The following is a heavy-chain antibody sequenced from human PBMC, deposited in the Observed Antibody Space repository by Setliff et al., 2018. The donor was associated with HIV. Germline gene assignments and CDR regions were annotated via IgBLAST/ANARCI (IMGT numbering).Heavy chain of an antibody. D-gene: IGHD3-10*01. CDR3: ARVRAPPYYYYGMDV. CDR1: GYSISSGYY. Sequence: SETLSLTCAVSGYSISSGYYWGWIRQPPGKGLEWIGSIYHSGSTYYNPSLKSRVTISVDTSKNQFSLKLSSVTAADTAVYYCARVRAPPYYYYGMDVWGQGTTVTAP. J-gene: IGHJ6*02. CDR2: IYHSGST. V-gene: IGHV4-38-2*01.